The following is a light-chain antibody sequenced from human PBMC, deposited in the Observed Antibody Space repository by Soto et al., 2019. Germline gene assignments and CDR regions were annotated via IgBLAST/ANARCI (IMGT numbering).Light chain of an antibody. J-gene: IGKJ5*01. CDR3: QQYNNWPPGVT. CDR1: QSVSSN. Sequence: EIVMTQSPATLSVSPGERATLSCRASQSVSSNLAWYQQKPGQAPRLLIYGASTRATGIPARFSGSGSGTEFTLTISSLQSEDFVVYYCQQYNNWPPGVTFGQGTRLEIK. V-gene: IGKV3-15*01. CDR2: GAS.